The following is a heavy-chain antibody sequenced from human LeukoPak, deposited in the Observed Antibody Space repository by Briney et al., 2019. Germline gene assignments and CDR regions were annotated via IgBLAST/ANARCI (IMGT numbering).Heavy chain of an antibody. Sequence: PGRSLSLSCTASGFTFHDHAMSWVRQAPGKGLEWVGFIRSKTYRGAAEYATSLEGRFIISRDDSKGIAYLQANSLKTEDTAVYYCTSIYDTSTYYHSGIDYWGQGTLVTVSS. D-gene: IGHD3-22*01. CDR3: TSIYDTSTYYHSGIDY. CDR2: IRSKTYRGAA. V-gene: IGHV3-49*04. CDR1: GFTFHDHA. J-gene: IGHJ4*02.